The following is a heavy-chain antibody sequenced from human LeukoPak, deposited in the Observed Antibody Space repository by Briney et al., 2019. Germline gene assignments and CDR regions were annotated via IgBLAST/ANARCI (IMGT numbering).Heavy chain of an antibody. CDR1: GGSISSSGYY. D-gene: IGHD6-19*01. Sequence: SETLSLTCTVSGGSISSSGYYWGWIRQPPGKELEWIGSIYYSGSTYYNPSLKSRVTISVDTSKKQFSLKLSSVTAADTAVYYCARVPSSYSSGLDYWGQGTLVTVSS. CDR3: ARVPSSYSSGLDY. V-gene: IGHV4-39*07. CDR2: IYYSGST. J-gene: IGHJ4*02.